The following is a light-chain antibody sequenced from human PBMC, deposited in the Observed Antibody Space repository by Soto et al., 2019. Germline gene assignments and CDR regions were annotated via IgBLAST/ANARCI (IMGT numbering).Light chain of an antibody. CDR3: QQYGSSPT. CDR2: GAS. Sequence: EIVLTQSPGTLSLSPGERATLSCRASQSVSSSYLAWYQQKPGQAPRLLIYGASSRATGIPDRFSGSGSGTDFTLTIRRLEPEDVAVYYCQQYGSSPTFGGGTKVEIK. J-gene: IGKJ4*01. V-gene: IGKV3-20*01. CDR1: QSVSSSY.